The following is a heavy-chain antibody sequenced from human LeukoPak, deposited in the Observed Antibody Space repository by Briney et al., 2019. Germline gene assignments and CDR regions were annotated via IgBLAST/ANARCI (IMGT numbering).Heavy chain of an antibody. CDR1: GYTFTTYC. CDR3: VRAGGDTSSNYNWFDP. Sequence: GASVKVSCKASGYTFTTYCMRWGRQAPGQGLEWMGLIIPSGGSTTYAQKFQDRVTMTRDTSTNTVYMELSSLRTEDTAVDYCVRAGGDTSSNYNWFDPWGQGTLVTVSS. V-gene: IGHV1-46*01. J-gene: IGHJ5*02. CDR2: IIPSGGST. D-gene: IGHD6-6*01.